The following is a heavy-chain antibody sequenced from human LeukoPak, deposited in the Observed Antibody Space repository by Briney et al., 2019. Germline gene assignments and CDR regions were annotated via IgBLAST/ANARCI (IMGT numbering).Heavy chain of an antibody. CDR2: ISGSGGST. D-gene: IGHD3-22*01. CDR3: AKLHYYDSSGYPYDAFDI. CDR1: GFTFSSYA. V-gene: IGHV3-23*01. J-gene: IGHJ3*02. Sequence: PGGPLRLSCAASGFTFSSYAMSWVRQAPGKGLEWVSAISGSGGSTYYADSVKGRFTISRDNSKNTLYLQMNSLRAEDTAVYYCAKLHYYDSSGYPYDAFDIWVQGTMVTVSS.